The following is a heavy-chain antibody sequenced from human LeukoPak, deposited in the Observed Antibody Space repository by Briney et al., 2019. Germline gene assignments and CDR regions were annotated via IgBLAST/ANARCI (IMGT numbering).Heavy chain of an antibody. D-gene: IGHD4/OR15-4a*01. J-gene: IGHJ4*02. Sequence: PGRSLRLYCAASGFTFDDYAMHWVRQAPGKGLEWVSGISWNSGSIGYADSVKGRFTISRDNAKNSLYLQMNSLRAEDTALYYCAKEKPPKLTRPLYFDYWGQGTLVTVSS. V-gene: IGHV3-9*01. CDR3: AKEKPPKLTRPLYFDY. CDR1: GFTFDDYA. CDR2: ISWNSGSI.